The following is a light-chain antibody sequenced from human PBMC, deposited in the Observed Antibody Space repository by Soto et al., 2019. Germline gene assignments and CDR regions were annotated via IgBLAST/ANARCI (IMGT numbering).Light chain of an antibody. Sequence: DIQMTQSPSTLSASVGDRVTITCRASQSISSWLAWYQQKPGKAPKLLIYKASSLESGVPSRFSGSGSGTEFTLTISSLQPDDFATYYCQQYNSYSLYTFGQGTKREIK. V-gene: IGKV1-5*03. CDR2: KAS. J-gene: IGKJ2*01. CDR1: QSISSW. CDR3: QQYNSYSLYT.